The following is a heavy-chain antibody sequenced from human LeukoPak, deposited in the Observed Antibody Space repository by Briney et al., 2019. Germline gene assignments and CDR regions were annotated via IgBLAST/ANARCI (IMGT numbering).Heavy chain of an antibody. CDR3: ARLDRSGYEMGGTWFDP. CDR2: IYYTGST. D-gene: IGHD3-22*01. Sequence: SETLSLTCTVSGDSIRSSYWSWIRQPPGKGLEWIGYIYYTGSTNSNPSLKSRVTISIDTSKNQFSLKLSSMTAADTVVYYCARLDRSGYEMGGTWFDPWGQGTLVTVSS. V-gene: IGHV4-59*08. CDR1: GDSIRSSY. J-gene: IGHJ5*02.